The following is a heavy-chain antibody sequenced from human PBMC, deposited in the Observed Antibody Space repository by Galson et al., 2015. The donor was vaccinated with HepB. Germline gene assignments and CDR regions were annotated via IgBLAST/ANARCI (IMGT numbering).Heavy chain of an antibody. V-gene: IGHV1-8*01. CDR1: GYTFTSYD. D-gene: IGHD5-12*01. CDR2: MNPNSGNT. J-gene: IGHJ6*03. CDR3: ARGVSSGYDSWPYYYYYYMDV. Sequence: SVKVSCKASGYTFTSYDINWVRQATGQGLEWMGWMNPNSGNTGYAQEFQGRVTMTRNTSISTAYMELSSLRSEDTAVYYCARGVSSGYDSWPYYYYYYMDVWGKGTTVTVSS.